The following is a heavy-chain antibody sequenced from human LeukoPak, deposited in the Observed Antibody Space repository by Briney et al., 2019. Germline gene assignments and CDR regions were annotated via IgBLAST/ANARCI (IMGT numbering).Heavy chain of an antibody. V-gene: IGHV3-23*01. CDR3: AKCSTSAYTTGWCNWIDP. J-gene: IGHJ5*02. CDR1: GFTFTSDA. Sequence: GGSLRLSCVASGFTFTSDAMNWVRQAPGKGLEWVSSTVSRGTTQYADSVKGRFTVSRDTSKNTLYLQMNSLRADDTAVYYCAKCSTSAYTTGWCNWIDPWGQGTLVTVSS. D-gene: IGHD6-19*01. CDR2: TVSRGTT.